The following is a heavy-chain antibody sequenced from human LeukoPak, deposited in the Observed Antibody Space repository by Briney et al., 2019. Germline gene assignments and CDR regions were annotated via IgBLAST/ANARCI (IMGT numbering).Heavy chain of an antibody. J-gene: IGHJ4*02. D-gene: IGHD3-9*01. Sequence: GGCLRLSWAAAGFTVSSYAMGWVRQAPGKWLGWVAVISYDGSNKYYADSVKRRFTISTANSKNPLSLQMNSLSAEDTAVYYCARGGPDYDILAGLNYWGQGTLVTVSS. V-gene: IGHV3-30-3*01. CDR1: GFTVSSYA. CDR3: ARGGPDYDILAGLNY. CDR2: ISYDGSNK.